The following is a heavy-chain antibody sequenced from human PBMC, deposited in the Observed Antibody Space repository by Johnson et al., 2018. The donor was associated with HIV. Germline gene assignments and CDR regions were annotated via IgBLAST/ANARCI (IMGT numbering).Heavy chain of an antibody. CDR2: INWNGGGT. CDR3: AGANAAGTLGDALHI. Sequence: VQLVESGGGVVRPGGSLRLSCAASGFTFDDYGMSWVRQAPGKGLEWVSGINWNGGGTGYADSVTGRFTTSRANAKNSLYLQMNSLRAEDTAVYYCAGANAAGTLGDALHIWGQGTVVTVS. CDR1: GFTFDDYG. V-gene: IGHV3-20*04. J-gene: IGHJ3*02. D-gene: IGHD6-13*01.